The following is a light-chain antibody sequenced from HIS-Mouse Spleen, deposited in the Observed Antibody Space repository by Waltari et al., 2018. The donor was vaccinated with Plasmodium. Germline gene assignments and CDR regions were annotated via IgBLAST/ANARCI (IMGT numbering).Light chain of an antibody. CDR3: YSTDSSGNHRV. J-gene: IGLJ3*02. Sequence: ELTQPPSVSVSPGQTARITCSGDALPKKYAYWYQQKSGQAPVLVIYEDSKRPSGIPDRFSGSSSGTMATLTISGAQVEDEADYYCYSTDSSGNHRVFGGGTKLTVL. V-gene: IGLV3-10*01. CDR1: ALPKKY. CDR2: EDS.